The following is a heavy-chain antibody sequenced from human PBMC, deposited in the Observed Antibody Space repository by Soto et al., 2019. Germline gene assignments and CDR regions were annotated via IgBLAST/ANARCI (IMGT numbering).Heavy chain of an antibody. V-gene: IGHV3-48*01. Sequence: EVQLVESGGGLVQPGGSLRLSCAASGFTFSSYGMNWVRQAPGKGLEWVSYISTRSSTIYYADSVKGRFTISRDNAKNSLYLQMNSLTAEDTAVYYCARGDYYGSGSDFDYWGHGTLVTVSS. CDR2: ISTRSSTI. CDR3: ARGDYYGSGSDFDY. J-gene: IGHJ4*01. CDR1: GFTFSSYG. D-gene: IGHD3-10*01.